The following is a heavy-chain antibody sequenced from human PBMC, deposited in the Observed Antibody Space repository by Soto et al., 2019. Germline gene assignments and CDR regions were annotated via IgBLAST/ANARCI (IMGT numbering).Heavy chain of an antibody. D-gene: IGHD6-6*01. CDR1: GFTFSGDS. CDR3: ARDLSSIAARPRDRGDY. V-gene: IGHV3-21*04. CDR2: ISTTSTYI. J-gene: IGHJ4*02. Sequence: GGSLRLSCAASGFTFSGDSMNWVRQAPGKGLEWVSSISTTSTYIYYADSVKGRFTISRDNANNSLHLQMNSLRAEDTAVYYCARDLSSIAARPRDRGDYWGQGTLVTVSS.